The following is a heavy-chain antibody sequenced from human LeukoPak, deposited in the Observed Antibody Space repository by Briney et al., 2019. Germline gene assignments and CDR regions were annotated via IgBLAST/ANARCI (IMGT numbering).Heavy chain of an antibody. CDR2: MSSSRTYI. CDR1: GFTFISNG. Sequence: GESLRLSCAASGFTFISNGLNWVRQAPGKGLEWVASMSSSRTYIYYADSVKGRFTISRDNAKNSLDLEMTRLRVEDTAVYYCTRRGSGKSFFYMDVWGRGTTVTVSS. CDR3: TRRGSGKSFFYMDV. D-gene: IGHD6-25*01. J-gene: IGHJ6*03. V-gene: IGHV3-21*01.